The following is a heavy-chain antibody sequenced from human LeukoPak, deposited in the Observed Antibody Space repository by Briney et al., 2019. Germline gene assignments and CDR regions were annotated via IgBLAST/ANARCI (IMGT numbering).Heavy chain of an antibody. Sequence: GGTLRLSCAASGFTFSSYGMSWVRQAPGKGLEWVSAISGSGGSTYYADSVKGRFIISRDNSKNTLYLQMNSLRAEDTAVYYCAKDGGSMAVPDAFDIWGQGTMVTVSS. CDR2: ISGSGGST. J-gene: IGHJ3*02. CDR3: AKDGGSMAVPDAFDI. V-gene: IGHV3-23*01. CDR1: GFTFSSYG. D-gene: IGHD6-19*01.